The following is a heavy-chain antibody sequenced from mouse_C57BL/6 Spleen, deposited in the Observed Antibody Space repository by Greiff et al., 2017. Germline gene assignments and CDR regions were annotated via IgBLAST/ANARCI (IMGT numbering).Heavy chain of an antibody. V-gene: IGHV1-85*01. Sequence: VKLMESGPELVQPGASVKLSCKASGYTFTSYYITWVKQSPGQGLEWIGWIYHRDGSTKYNEKFKGKDTLTVDTSSSPAYMELHSMRSEDSAVTFCERRRLRDYAMDYWGQGTSVTGSS. CDR1: GYTFTSYY. D-gene: IGHD2-2*01. CDR3: ERRRLRDYAMDY. CDR2: IYHRDGST. J-gene: IGHJ4*01.